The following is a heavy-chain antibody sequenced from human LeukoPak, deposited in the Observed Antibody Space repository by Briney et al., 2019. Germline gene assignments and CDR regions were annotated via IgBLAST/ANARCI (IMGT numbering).Heavy chain of an antibody. CDR3: ARDEQHGELSY. Sequence: GGSLRLSCAASGFTFSSYGMHRVRQAPGKGLEWVAVMSYDGSNKYYADSVKGRFTISRDNSKNTLYLQMNSLRAEDTAVYYCARDEQHGELSYWGQGTLVTVSS. D-gene: IGHD3-10*01. CDR1: GFTFSSYG. J-gene: IGHJ4*02. V-gene: IGHV3-30*03. CDR2: MSYDGSNK.